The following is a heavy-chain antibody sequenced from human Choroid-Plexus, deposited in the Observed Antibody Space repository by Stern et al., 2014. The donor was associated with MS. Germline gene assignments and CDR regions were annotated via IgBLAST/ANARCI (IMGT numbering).Heavy chain of an antibody. CDR2: VSYDGSNK. CDR1: GFTFGSCA. D-gene: IGHD2/OR15-2a*01. V-gene: IGHV3-30*18. Sequence: VQLVESGGGVVQPGRHLRLSCVDSGFTFGSCAMHWVRQAPGKGLEWVAGVSYDGSNKYYADSVKGRFTISRDNSQNTLYMQMSSLRPEDTAVYYCAKDRQYLTYFFDHWGQGSLVTVSS. J-gene: IGHJ5*02. CDR3: AKDRQYLTYFFDH.